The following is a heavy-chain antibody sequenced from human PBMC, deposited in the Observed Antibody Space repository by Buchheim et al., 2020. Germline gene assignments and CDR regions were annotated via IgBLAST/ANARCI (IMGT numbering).Heavy chain of an antibody. V-gene: IGHV1-8*01. CDR1: GYTFTSYD. J-gene: IGHJ5*02. CDR2: MNPSSGNT. CDR3: ARVDGCYDILTGYYNNWFDP. D-gene: IGHD3-9*01. Sequence: QVQLVQSGAEVKKPGASVKVSCKASGYTFTSYDINWVRQATGQGLEWMGWMNPSSGNTGYAQKFQGRVTMTRNTSISTAYMELSSLRSEDTAVYYCARVDGCYDILTGYYNNWFDPWGQGTL.